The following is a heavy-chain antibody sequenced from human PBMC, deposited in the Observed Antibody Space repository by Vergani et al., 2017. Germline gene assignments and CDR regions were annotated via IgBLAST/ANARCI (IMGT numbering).Heavy chain of an antibody. CDR2: LRYDGSNE. D-gene: IGHD2-2*01. CDR1: GFSFSTYG. CDR3: ANSYCSSLSCYAFYGMEV. V-gene: IGHV3-30*02. Sequence: QVQLVESGGGVVQPGGSLRLSCAASGFSFSTYGMHWVRQAPGRGLECVAFLRYDGSNEYYGEAVKGRFIISRDNSKNMLSLEMHSLRPEDTAVYYCANSYCSSLSCYAFYGMEVWGQGTTVTVSS. J-gene: IGHJ6*02.